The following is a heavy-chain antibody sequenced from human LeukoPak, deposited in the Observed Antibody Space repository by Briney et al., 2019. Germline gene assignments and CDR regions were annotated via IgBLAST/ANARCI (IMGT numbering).Heavy chain of an antibody. CDR1: GGSISSGGYY. CDR2: IYYSGST. J-gene: IGHJ6*02. V-gene: IGHV4-31*03. CDR3: ARRGMMNYYYYGMDV. D-gene: IGHD3-16*01. Sequence: SETLSLTCTVSGGSISSGGYYWSWIRQHPGKGLEWIGYIYYSGSTYYNPSLKSRVTISVDTSKNQFSLKLSSVTAADTAVYYCARRGMMNYYYYGMDVWGQGTTVTVSS.